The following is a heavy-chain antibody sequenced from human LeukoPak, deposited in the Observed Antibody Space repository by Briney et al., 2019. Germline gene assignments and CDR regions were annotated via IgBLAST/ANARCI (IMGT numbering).Heavy chain of an antibody. V-gene: IGHV3-23*01. D-gene: IGHD5-18*01. Sequence: GSLRLSCAASGFTFSSYAMSWVRQAPGKGLEWVSAISGSGGSTYYADSVKGRFTISRDNSKNTLYLQMNSLRAEDTAVYYCAKDFTAIPAPYYFDYWGQGTLVTVSS. CDR3: AKDFTAIPAPYYFDY. CDR1: GFTFSSYA. CDR2: ISGSGGST. J-gene: IGHJ4*02.